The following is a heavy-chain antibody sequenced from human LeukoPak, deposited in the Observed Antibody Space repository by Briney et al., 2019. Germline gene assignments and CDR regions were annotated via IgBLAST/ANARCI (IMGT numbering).Heavy chain of an antibody. CDR2: ISYDGSNK. CDR3: ARGVGATPVYYYYYMDV. J-gene: IGHJ6*03. Sequence: PGGSLRLSCAASGFTFSSYAMHWVRQAPGKGLEWVAVISYDGSNKYYADSVKGRFTISRDNSKNTLYLQMNSLRAEDTAVYYCARGVGATPVYYYYYMDVWGKGTTVTVSS. V-gene: IGHV3-30-3*01. CDR1: GFTFSSYA. D-gene: IGHD1-26*01.